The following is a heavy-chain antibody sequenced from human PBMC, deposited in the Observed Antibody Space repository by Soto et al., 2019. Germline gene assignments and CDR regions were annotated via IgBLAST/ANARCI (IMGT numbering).Heavy chain of an antibody. CDR3: ARDSGYGWGASGNHHLDS. V-gene: IGHV3-7*01. D-gene: IGHD3-10*01. J-gene: IGHJ5*01. Sequence: SWLRQPPGKGLEWLATIKVDGSVKEYADSVTGRFTMCRDNAKNSLYLQMDSLSTKGRGVYYCARDSGYGWGASGNHHLDSWGNEPLVTASS. CDR2: IKVDGSVK.